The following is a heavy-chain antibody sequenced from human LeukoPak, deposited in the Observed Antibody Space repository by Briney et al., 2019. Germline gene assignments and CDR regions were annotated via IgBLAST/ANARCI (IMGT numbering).Heavy chain of an antibody. CDR2: ISSSSSYI. Sequence: PGGSLRLSCAASGFTFSSYSMNWVRQAPGKGLEWVSSISSSSSYIYYADSVKGRFTISRDNAKNSLYLQMNSLRAEDTAVYYCARPLVSSGWTFDYWGQGTLVTVSS. CDR3: ARPLVSSGWTFDY. J-gene: IGHJ4*02. CDR1: GFTFSSYS. D-gene: IGHD6-19*01. V-gene: IGHV3-21*01.